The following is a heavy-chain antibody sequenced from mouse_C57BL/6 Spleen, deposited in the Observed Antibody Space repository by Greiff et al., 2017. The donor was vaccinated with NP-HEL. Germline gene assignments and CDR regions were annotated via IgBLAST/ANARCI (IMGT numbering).Heavy chain of an antibody. Sequence: EVKLMESGGGLVKPGGSLKLSCAASGFTFSDYGMHWVRQAPEKGLEWVAYISSGSSTIYYADTVKGRFTISRDNAKTTLFLQMTSLRAEDTAMYYCARQGFYYSNYGDYFDYWGQGTTLTVSS. D-gene: IGHD2-5*01. CDR2: ISSGSSTI. CDR1: GFTFSDYG. J-gene: IGHJ2*01. CDR3: ARQGFYYSNYGDYFDY. V-gene: IGHV5-17*01.